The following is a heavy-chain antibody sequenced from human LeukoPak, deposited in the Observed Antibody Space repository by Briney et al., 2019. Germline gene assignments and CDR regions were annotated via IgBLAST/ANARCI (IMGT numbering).Heavy chain of an antibody. CDR1: GGSISSYY. D-gene: IGHD4-17*01. J-gene: IGHJ6*03. V-gene: IGHV4-59*01. CDR2: IYYSGST. Sequence: PSETLSLTCTVSGGSISSYYWSWIRQPPGKGLEWIGYIYYSGSTNYNPSLKSRVTISVDTSKNQFSLKLSSVTAADTAVYYCARNDDYGDYDYYYYYMDVWGKGTTVTVSS. CDR3: ARNDDYGDYDYYYYYMDV.